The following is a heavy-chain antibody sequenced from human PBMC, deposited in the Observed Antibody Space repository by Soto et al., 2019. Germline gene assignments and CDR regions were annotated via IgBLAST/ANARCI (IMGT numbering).Heavy chain of an antibody. J-gene: IGHJ4*02. Sequence: PGGSLRLSCAASGFTFSDHYMDWVRQAPGKGLEWVGRSRDKVHSHTTEYAASVKGRVTISSGDSENSLYLQMNSLKTDDTDVSYCARAVVSTGYFDYWGQGALVTVSS. CDR3: ARAVVSTGYFDY. CDR1: GFTFSDHY. CDR2: SRDKVHSHTT. D-gene: IGHD5-12*01. V-gene: IGHV3-72*01.